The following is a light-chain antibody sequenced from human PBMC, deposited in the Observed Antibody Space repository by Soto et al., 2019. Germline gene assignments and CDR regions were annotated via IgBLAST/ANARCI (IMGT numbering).Light chain of an antibody. J-gene: IGKJ5*01. CDR3: QQRSNWPIT. Sequence: EIVLTQSPGTLSLSPGERATLSCRASQSLSSGYLAWYQQKPGQAPRILIYAASSRATGIPDRFSGSGSGTDFTLTISRLELEDFAVYYCQQRSNWPITFGQGTRLEIK. V-gene: IGKV3D-20*02. CDR1: QSLSSGY. CDR2: AAS.